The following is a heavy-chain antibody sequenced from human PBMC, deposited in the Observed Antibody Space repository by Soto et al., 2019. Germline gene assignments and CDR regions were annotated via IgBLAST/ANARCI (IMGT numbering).Heavy chain of an antibody. CDR3: AKTGHDTKY. CDR1: GFTFSNYA. CDR2: ISGSGVTS. V-gene: IGHV3-23*01. J-gene: IGHJ4*02. Sequence: LRLSCAASGFTFSNYAMSWVRQAPGKGLEWVSGISGSGVTSYYADSVKGRFTISRDDSKNTLYLQMNSLRAEDTAVYYCAKTGHDTKYCGQGTLVTVSS. D-gene: IGHD3-22*01.